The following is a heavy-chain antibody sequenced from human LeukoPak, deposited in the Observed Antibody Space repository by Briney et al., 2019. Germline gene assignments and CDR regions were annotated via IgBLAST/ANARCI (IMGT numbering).Heavy chain of an antibody. CDR2: LYDSGSS. D-gene: IGHD3-22*01. Sequence: SETLSLTCSVSGYSISRAYSWGWVRQPPGKGLEWIGSLYDSGSSYYNPSLKSRVTLSVDTSKNELSLQLNSVTAADTAVYVCARGVGYDDPPGSYYGFFDYWGLGTLVAVSS. CDR3: ARGVGYDDPPGSYYGFFDY. J-gene: IGHJ4*02. V-gene: IGHV4-38-2*02. CDR1: GYSISRAYS.